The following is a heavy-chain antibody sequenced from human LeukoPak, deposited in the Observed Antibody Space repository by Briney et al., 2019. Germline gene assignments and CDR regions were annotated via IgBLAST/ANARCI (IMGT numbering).Heavy chain of an antibody. CDR1: GFTFDDYA. CDR3: ARVISGSYYQTVALNVNFDY. D-gene: IGHD3-10*01. V-gene: IGHV3-9*01. Sequence: GGSLRLSCAASGFTFDDYAMHWVRQAPGKGLEWVSGISWNSGSIGYADSVKGRFTISRDNAKNSLYLQMNSLRAEDTALYYCARVISGSYYQTVALNVNFDYWGQGTLVTVSS. CDR2: ISWNSGSI. J-gene: IGHJ4*02.